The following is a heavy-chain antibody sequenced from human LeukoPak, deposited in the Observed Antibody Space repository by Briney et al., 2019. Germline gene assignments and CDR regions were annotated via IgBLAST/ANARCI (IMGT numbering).Heavy chain of an antibody. CDR1: GYTFASYY. J-gene: IGHJ4*02. V-gene: IGHV1-46*01. Sequence: GASVKVSCKASGYTFASYYIHWVRQAPGQGLEWMGISNPSGGSTSYAQKFQGRVTMARDTSTSTVYMELSSLRSEDTALYYCAKDRLALGDEDYFDYWGQGTLVTVSS. D-gene: IGHD3-16*01. CDR2: SNPSGGST. CDR3: AKDRLALGDEDYFDY.